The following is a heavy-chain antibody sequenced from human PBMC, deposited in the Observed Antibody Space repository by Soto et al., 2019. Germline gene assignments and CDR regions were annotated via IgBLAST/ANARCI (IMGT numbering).Heavy chain of an antibody. CDR1: GFTFSSYA. J-gene: IGHJ4*02. Sequence: GGSLRLSCAASGFTFSSYAMSWVRQAPGKGLEWVSAISGSGGSTYYADSVKGRFTISRDNSKNTLYLQMNSLRAEDTAVYYCAKDRPYYYDSSGYRDFDYWGQGTLVTVSS. CDR2: ISGSGGST. V-gene: IGHV3-23*01. CDR3: AKDRPYYYDSSGYRDFDY. D-gene: IGHD3-22*01.